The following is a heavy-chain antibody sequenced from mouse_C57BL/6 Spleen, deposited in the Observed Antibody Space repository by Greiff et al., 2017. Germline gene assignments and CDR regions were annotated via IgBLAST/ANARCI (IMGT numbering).Heavy chain of an antibody. V-gene: IGHV1-50*01. Sequence: QVQLQQPGAELVKPGASVKLSCKASGYTFTSYWMQWVKQRPGQGLEWIGEIDPSDSYTNYNQKFKGKATLTVDTSSSTAYMQLSSLTSEDSAVYYCAYATFDYWGQGTTLTVSS. CDR2: IDPSDSYT. J-gene: IGHJ2*01. CDR1: GYTFTSYW. CDR3: AYATFDY.